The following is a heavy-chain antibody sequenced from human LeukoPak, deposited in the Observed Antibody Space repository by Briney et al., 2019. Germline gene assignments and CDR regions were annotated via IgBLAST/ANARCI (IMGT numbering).Heavy chain of an antibody. CDR3: AKGKTVAGTGGHNFDF. Sequence: PGGSLRLSCAASGFTFSSYAMSWVRQAPGKGLEWVSATSGSGSNTYYADSVKGRLTISRDNSKDTLYLQMNSLRAEDAAVYYCAKGKTVAGTGGHNFDFWGQGTLVTVSS. CDR2: TSGSGSNT. CDR1: GFTFSSYA. J-gene: IGHJ4*02. V-gene: IGHV3-23*01. D-gene: IGHD6-19*01.